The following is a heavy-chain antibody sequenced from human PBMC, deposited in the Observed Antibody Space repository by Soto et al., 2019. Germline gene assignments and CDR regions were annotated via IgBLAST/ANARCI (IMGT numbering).Heavy chain of an antibody. V-gene: IGHV3-9*01. CDR1: GFTFDDYA. Sequence: GGSLRLSCAASGFTFDDYAMHWVRQAPGKGLEWVSGISWNSGSIGYADSVKGRFTISRDNAKNSLYLQMNSLRAEDTALYYCAKDAMNYDPSNWFDPWGQGTLVTVSS. CDR2: ISWNSGSI. J-gene: IGHJ5*02. D-gene: IGHD3-3*01. CDR3: AKDAMNYDPSNWFDP.